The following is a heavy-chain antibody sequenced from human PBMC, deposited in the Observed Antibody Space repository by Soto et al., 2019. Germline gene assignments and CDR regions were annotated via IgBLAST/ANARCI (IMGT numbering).Heavy chain of an antibody. D-gene: IGHD3-16*02. Sequence: TLSLTCTDSGCSISSGASYWSLIRQHPGKGLEWIGYIYYSGSTYYNPSLKSRVTISLDTSRNQFSLRLSSVTAADTAVYYCARDIAGRTNWFDSWGQGTLVTVSS. CDR3: ARDIAGRTNWFDS. CDR1: GCSISSGASY. CDR2: IYYSGST. J-gene: IGHJ5*01. V-gene: IGHV4-31*03.